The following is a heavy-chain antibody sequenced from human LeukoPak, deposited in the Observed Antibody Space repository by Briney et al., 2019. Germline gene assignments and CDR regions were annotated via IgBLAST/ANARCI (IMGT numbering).Heavy chain of an antibody. CDR1: GYTFTGDY. J-gene: IGHJ1*01. D-gene: IGHD6-6*01. CDR3: ARGRSIAARPGYFQH. V-gene: IGHV1-2*02. Sequence: ASVKVSCKASGYTFTGDYIHWLRQAPGQGLEWMGWINPDGGGTNYAQKFQGRVTLTRDTSTSTVYMELNSLRSEDTAVYYCARGRSIAARPGYFQHWGQGTLVTVSS. CDR2: INPDGGGT.